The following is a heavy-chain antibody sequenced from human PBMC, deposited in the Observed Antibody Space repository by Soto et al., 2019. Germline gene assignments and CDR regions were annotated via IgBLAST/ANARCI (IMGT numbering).Heavy chain of an antibody. CDR3: ARNRKAAAVHPHVWFDP. CDR2: IYYSGST. CDR1: GGSISSSSYY. J-gene: IGHJ5*02. D-gene: IGHD6-13*01. V-gene: IGHV4-39*01. Sequence: SETLSLTCTVSGGSISSSSYYWGWIRQPPGKGLEWIGSIYYSGSTYYNPSLKSRVTISVDTSKNQFSLKLSSVTAADTAVYYCARNRKAAAVHPHVWFDPWGQGTLVTVSS.